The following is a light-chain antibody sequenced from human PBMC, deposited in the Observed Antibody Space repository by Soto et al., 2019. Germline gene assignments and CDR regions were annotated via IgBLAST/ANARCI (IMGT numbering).Light chain of an antibody. J-gene: IGKJ4*01. CDR3: QQLNSYPLS. Sequence: QLTQSPSXLSASVGDRVTITXRASQGXSTHLVWYQQKPGKAPKLLIYAASTLQSGVPSRFSGSGSGTDFTLTISSLQPEDFATYYCQQLNSYPLSFGGGTKVEIK. CDR2: AAS. CDR1: QGXSTH. V-gene: IGKV1-9*01.